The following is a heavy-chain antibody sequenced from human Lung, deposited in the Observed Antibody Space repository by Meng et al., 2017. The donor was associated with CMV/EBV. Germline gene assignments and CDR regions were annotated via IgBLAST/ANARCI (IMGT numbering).Heavy chain of an antibody. CDR2: INPNSGGT. CDR3: ARDRFRTVRGLVYY. D-gene: IGHD3-10*01. CDR1: GHSFTDYY. V-gene: IGHV1-2*02. Sequence: ASVKVSCKASGHSFTDYYIHWVRQAPGQGLEWMGWINPNSGGTNYAENFQGRVTMTRDTSISTASMELNRLRSEDTAVYYCARDRFRTVRGLVYYWGQGTLVXVSS. J-gene: IGHJ4*02.